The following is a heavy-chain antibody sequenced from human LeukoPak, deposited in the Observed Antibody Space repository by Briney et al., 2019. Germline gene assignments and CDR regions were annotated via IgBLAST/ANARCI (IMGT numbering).Heavy chain of an antibody. D-gene: IGHD2-2*01. CDR1: GYTFTSYG. CDR2: IIPIFGTA. J-gene: IGHJ6*03. V-gene: IGHV1-69*13. CDR3: ARQGYCSSTSCFGPYYYYMDV. Sequence: SVKVSCKASGYTFTSYGISWVRQAPGQGLEWMGGIIPIFGTANSAQKFQGRVTITADASTRTAYTELSSLRSEDTAVYYCARQGYCSSTSCFGPYYYYMDVWGKGTTVTISS.